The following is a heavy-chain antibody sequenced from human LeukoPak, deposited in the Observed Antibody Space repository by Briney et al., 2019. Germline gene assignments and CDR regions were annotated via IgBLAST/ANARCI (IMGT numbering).Heavy chain of an antibody. J-gene: IGHJ4*02. Sequence: SETLSLTCTVSGGSISSSSYYWGWIRQPPGKGLEWIGTVYYSGNTYYNPSLMSRVTISVDTSKNQFSLRLSSVTAADTAVYYCARLLTNSGCFDYWGQGTLVIVS. CDR1: GGSISSSSYY. D-gene: IGHD6-19*01. CDR3: ARLLTNSGCFDY. V-gene: IGHV4-39*01. CDR2: VYYSGNT.